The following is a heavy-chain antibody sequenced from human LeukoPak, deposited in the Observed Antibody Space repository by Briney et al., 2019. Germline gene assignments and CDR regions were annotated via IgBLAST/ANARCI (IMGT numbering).Heavy chain of an antibody. Sequence: PGGSLRLSCSTSQFNFNTYGLSWVRQAPGKGLEWVSSISGSGTQYADPVQGRFTISRDNSKNTLYLQMNSLRVEDTAVYYCAKDPNGDYIGTFDVWGQGTMVTVSS. CDR1: QFNFNTYG. D-gene: IGHD4-17*01. CDR2: ISGSGT. V-gene: IGHV3-23*01. CDR3: AKDPNGDYIGTFDV. J-gene: IGHJ3*01.